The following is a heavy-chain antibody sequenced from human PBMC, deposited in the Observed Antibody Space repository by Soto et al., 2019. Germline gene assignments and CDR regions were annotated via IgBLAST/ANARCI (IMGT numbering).Heavy chain of an antibody. Sequence: GQSLKISCKGSGYSFTSYWINWVRQMPGKGLEWMGRIDPSDSYTNYSPSFQGRVTISADKSISTAYLQWSSLEASDTAMYYCARRFEVAGADYWGQGSLVTVSS. CDR3: ARRFEVAGADY. J-gene: IGHJ4*02. D-gene: IGHD6-19*01. CDR1: GYSFTSYW. V-gene: IGHV5-10-1*01. CDR2: IDPSDSYT.